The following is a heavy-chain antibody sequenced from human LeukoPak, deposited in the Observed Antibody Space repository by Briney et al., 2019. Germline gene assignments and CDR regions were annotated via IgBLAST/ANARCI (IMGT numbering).Heavy chain of an antibody. Sequence: GGSLRLSCAASGFTFGSYGMSWVRQAPGKGLEWVSAISGGGGSTYYADSVKGRFTNSRDNSKNTLYLQMNSLRAEDSVVYYCAKDAFLTTFSHGGQGTLVTVSS. CDR3: AKDAFLTTFSH. CDR1: GFTFGSYG. CDR2: ISGGGGST. D-gene: IGHD2/OR15-2a*01. V-gene: IGHV3-23*01. J-gene: IGHJ4*02.